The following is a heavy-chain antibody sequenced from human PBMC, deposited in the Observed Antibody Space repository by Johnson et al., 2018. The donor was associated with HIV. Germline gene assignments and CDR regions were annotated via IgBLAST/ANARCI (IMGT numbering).Heavy chain of an antibody. J-gene: IGHJ3*02. Sequence: VQLVESGGGLVQPGGSLRLSCAASGFTFSSYWMHWVRQGPGKGLVWVSRINGGSTGYADSVKGRFTIFRDNAKNSLFLQMNSLRAEDTAVYYCARPRVSSGRDGDLDIWGKGTMVTVAS. V-gene: IGHV3-74*01. D-gene: IGHD3-22*01. CDR3: ARPRVSSGRDGDLDI. CDR1: GFTFSSYW. CDR2: INGGST.